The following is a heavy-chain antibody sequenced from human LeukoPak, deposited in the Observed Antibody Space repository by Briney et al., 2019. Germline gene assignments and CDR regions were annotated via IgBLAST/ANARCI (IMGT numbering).Heavy chain of an antibody. Sequence: SETLSLTCAVYGGSFSGYYWSWIRQPPGKGLEWIGEINHSGSTNYNPSLKSRVTISVDTSKNQFSLKLSSVTAADTAAYYCARGRSWHYGSGSYYIAYFDYWGQGTLVTVSS. V-gene: IGHV4-34*01. J-gene: IGHJ4*02. D-gene: IGHD3-10*01. CDR1: GGSFSGYY. CDR3: ARGRSWHYGSGSYYIAYFDY. CDR2: INHSGST.